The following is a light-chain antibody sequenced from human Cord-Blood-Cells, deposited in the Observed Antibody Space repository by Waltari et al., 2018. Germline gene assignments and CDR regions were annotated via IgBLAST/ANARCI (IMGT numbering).Light chain of an antibody. CDR3: CSYAGSSTWV. J-gene: IGLJ3*02. CDR1: SSYVGSYTL. CDR2: EGR. V-gene: IGLV2-23*01. Sequence: QSALTKPASVSGSPGQSLSISCTGTSSYVGSYTLVSWYQQHPGKAPKLMIYEGRKRPSGVSNRFSGSKSGNTASLTISGLQAEDEADYYCCSYAGSSTWVFGGGTKLTVL.